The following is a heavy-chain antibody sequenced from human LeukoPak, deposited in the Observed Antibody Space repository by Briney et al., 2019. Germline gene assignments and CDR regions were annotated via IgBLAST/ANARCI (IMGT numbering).Heavy chain of an antibody. V-gene: IGHV3-23*01. CDR2: ISGSGDGT. CDR1: GFTFSTYA. Sequence: GGSLRLSCAASGFTFSTYAMSWVRQIPGKGLEWVSAISGSGDGTYYADSVKGRFTISRDNSRNTLYLQMNSLRAEDTAVYYCAKKGIAVAAPLDYWGQGTLVTVSS. J-gene: IGHJ4*02. CDR3: AKKGIAVAAPLDY. D-gene: IGHD6-19*01.